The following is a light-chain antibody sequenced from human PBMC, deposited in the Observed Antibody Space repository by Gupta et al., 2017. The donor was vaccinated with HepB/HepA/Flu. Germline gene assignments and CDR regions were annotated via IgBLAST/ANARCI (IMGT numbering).Light chain of an antibody. CDR2: RNN. J-gene: IGLJ2*01. CDR3: AAWDDSLSGVV. Sequence: SVLTQPLSASGSPGKRVTISCSGSSSNIGSNYVYWYQQLPGTAPKLHIYRNNQRPSGVPDRFSGSKSGTSASLAISGLRSEDEADYYCAAWDDSLSGVVFGGGTKLTVL. V-gene: IGLV1-47*01. CDR1: SSNIGSNY.